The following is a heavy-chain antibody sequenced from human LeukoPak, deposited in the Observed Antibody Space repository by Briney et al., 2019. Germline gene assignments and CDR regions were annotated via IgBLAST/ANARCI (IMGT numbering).Heavy chain of an antibody. CDR1: GDSISTNY. CDR2: VYNSGST. J-gene: IGHJ4*02. V-gene: IGHV4-59*01. Sequence: SETLSLTCTVSGDSISTNYWNWIRQPPGKGLEWIGYVYNSGSTTYNPSLKSRVTISVDTSKNQLSLRLASVTTGDTAVYYCAKGLYGAAYGCYFDYWGQGTLVTVSS. D-gene: IGHD3-10*01. CDR3: AKGLYGAAYGCYFDY.